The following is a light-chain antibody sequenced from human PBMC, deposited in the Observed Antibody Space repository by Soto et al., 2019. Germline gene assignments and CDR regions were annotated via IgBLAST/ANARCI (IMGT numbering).Light chain of an antibody. V-gene: IGKV3-20*01. CDR2: GAS. Sequence: IVLTQSPGTLYLSPGERATLSCRASQSVSSSLVSWYQQKPGQAPRLLIYGASTRSTGIPYRFSGSGSGTDFTLTISRLEPEDFAVYYCQHYASSTGTFGQGTKVEVK. J-gene: IGKJ1*01. CDR1: QSVSSSL. CDR3: QHYASSTGT.